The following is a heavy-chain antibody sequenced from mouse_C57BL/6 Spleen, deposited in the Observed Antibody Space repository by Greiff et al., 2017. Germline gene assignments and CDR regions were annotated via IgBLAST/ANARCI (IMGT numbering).Heavy chain of an antibody. CDR3: ARGCLYCYGSIYFDY. V-gene: IGHV5-4*01. J-gene: IGHJ2*01. CDR2: ISDGGSYT. Sequence: EVQGVESGGGLVKPGGSLKLSCAASGFTFSSYAMSWVRQTPEKRLEWVATISDGGSYTYYPDNVKGRFTISRDNAKNTLYLQLSHLKSEDTAMYYCARGCLYCYGSIYFDYWGQGTTLTVSS. CDR1: GFTFSSYA. D-gene: IGHD1-1*01.